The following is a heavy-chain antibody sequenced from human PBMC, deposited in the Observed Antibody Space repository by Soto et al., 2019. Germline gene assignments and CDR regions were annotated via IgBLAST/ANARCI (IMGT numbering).Heavy chain of an antibody. V-gene: IGHV3-7*01. CDR3: ARGPYDSTGYFNGY. CDR2: IKQNEAET. D-gene: IGHD3-22*01. J-gene: IGHJ4*02. Sequence: EVQLVESGGALVHPVGTLRLSCAASGFTFGRHWMSWVRQAPGKGLEWLANIKQNEAETSYAHPVQGRFNISRYNIKSILYLQMSGLRGDDKAVYSCARGPYDSTGYFNGYWGQGTLVDVAS. CDR1: GFTFGRHW.